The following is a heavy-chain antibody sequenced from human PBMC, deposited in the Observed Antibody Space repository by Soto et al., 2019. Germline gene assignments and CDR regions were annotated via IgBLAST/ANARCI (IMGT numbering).Heavy chain of an antibody. Sequence: QVQLQESGPGLVKPSQTLSLTCTVSGGSISSGGYYWSWIRQHPGKGLEWIGCIYYSGSTYYNPSLKSRVTISVDTSKNQFSLKLSSVTAADTAVYYCARDATLLGYCSGGSCSHSGGFDYWGQGTLVTVSS. D-gene: IGHD2-15*01. CDR2: IYYSGST. V-gene: IGHV4-31*03. CDR1: GGSISSGGYY. CDR3: ARDATLLGYCSGGSCSHSGGFDY. J-gene: IGHJ4*02.